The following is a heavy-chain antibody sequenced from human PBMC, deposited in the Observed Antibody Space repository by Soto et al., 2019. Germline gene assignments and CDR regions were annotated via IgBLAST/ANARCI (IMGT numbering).Heavy chain of an antibody. D-gene: IGHD6-13*01. CDR3: ARVTPSIAAAGISRAKFFDY. Sequence: SVKVSCKASGGTFSSYAISWVRQAPGQGLEWMGGIIPIFGTANYAQKFQGRVTITADESTSTAYMELSSLRSEDTAVYYCARVTPSIAAAGISRAKFFDYWGQGTLVIV. CDR2: IIPIFGTA. V-gene: IGHV1-69*13. J-gene: IGHJ4*02. CDR1: GGTFSSYA.